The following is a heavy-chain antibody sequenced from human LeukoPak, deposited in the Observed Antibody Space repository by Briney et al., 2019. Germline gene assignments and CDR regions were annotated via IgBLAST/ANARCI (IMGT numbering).Heavy chain of an antibody. Sequence: GGSLRLSYAASGFTFSSYWMHWVRQAPGKGLVWVSRINSDGSSTSYADSVKGRFTISRDNAKNTLYLQMNSLRAEDTAVYYCAREATVTSDWFDPWGQGTLVTVSS. CDR1: GFTFSSYW. V-gene: IGHV3-74*01. J-gene: IGHJ5*02. CDR2: INSDGSST. D-gene: IGHD4-17*01. CDR3: AREATVTSDWFDP.